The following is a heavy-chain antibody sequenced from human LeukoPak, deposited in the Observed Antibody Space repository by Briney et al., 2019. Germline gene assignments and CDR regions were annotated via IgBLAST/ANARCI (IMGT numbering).Heavy chain of an antibody. J-gene: IGHJ3*02. D-gene: IGHD2-2*01. Sequence: SETLSLTCTVSGGSISSSSYYWGWIRQPPGKGLEWIGSIYYSGSTYYNPSLKSRVTISVDTSKNQFSLKLSSVTAADTAVYYCEVPAATGGIDAFDIWGQGTMVTVSS. CDR3: EVPAATGGIDAFDI. CDR2: IYYSGST. CDR1: GGSISSSSYY. V-gene: IGHV4-39*01.